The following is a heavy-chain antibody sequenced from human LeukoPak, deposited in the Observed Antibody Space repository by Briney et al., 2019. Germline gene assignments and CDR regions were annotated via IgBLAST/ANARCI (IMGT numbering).Heavy chain of an antibody. CDR2: INHSGST. Sequence: SETLSLTCAVYGGSFRGYYWSWIRQPPGKGLEWIGEINHSGSTNYNPSLKSRVTISVDMSKNQFSLKLSSVTAADTAVYYCASNYYDSSGSDAFDIWGQGTMVTVSS. CDR3: ASNYYDSSGSDAFDI. V-gene: IGHV4-34*01. CDR1: GGSFRGYY. D-gene: IGHD3-22*01. J-gene: IGHJ3*02.